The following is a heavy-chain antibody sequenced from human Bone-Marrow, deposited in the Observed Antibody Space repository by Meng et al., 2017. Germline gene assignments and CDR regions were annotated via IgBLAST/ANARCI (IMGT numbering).Heavy chain of an antibody. CDR1: GYTFTSYY. CDR3: ARVSGPYGSGSYLFDY. J-gene: IGHJ4*02. Sequence: ASVKVSCKASGYTFTSYYMHWVRQAPGQGLEWMGIINPSGGSTSYAQKFQGRVTMTRDTSTSTVYMELSSLRSEDTAVYYCARVSGPYGSGSYLFDYWGQGTLVTVSS. D-gene: IGHD3-10*01. CDR2: INPSGGST. V-gene: IGHV1-46*01.